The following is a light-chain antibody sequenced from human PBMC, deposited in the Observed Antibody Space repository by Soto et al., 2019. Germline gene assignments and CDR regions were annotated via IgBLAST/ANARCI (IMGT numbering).Light chain of an antibody. Sequence: QSVLTQPPSVSGAPGQRVTISCTGSSSNIGAGYDVHWYQQLPGTAPKLLIYGNSNRPSGVPDRFSGSKSGTSASLAITGLQAEDEADYYCQSYDSSLSAPYVFGTWTKLTVL. V-gene: IGLV1-40*01. J-gene: IGLJ1*01. CDR1: SSNIGAGYD. CDR2: GNS. CDR3: QSYDSSLSAPYV.